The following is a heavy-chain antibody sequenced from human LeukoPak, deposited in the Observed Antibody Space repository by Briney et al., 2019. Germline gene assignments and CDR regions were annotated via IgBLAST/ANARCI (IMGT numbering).Heavy chain of an antibody. CDR1: GYSFTSYW. CDR2: IYPGDSDT. V-gene: IGHV5-51*01. CDR3: AGLPSYCSSTSCYSYYYYGMDV. Sequence: GESLKISCKGSGYSFTSYWIGWVRQMPGKGLEWMGIIYPGDSDTRYSPSFQGQVTISADKSISTAYLQWSSLKASDTAMYYCAGLPSYCSSTSCYSYYYYGMDVWGQGTTVTVSS. J-gene: IGHJ6*02. D-gene: IGHD2-2*01.